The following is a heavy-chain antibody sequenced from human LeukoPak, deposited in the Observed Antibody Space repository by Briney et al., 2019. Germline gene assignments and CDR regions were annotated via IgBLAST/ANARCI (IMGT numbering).Heavy chain of an antibody. V-gene: IGHV1-2*04. D-gene: IGHD2-8*01. Sequence: ASVKVSCKASGYTFTGYYMHWVRQAPRQGLEWMGWINPNSGGTNYAQKFQGWVTMTRDTSISTAYMELSRLRSDDTAVYYCARDVADILRPSPADAFDIWGQGTMVTVSS. CDR3: ARDVADILRPSPADAFDI. J-gene: IGHJ3*02. CDR1: GYTFTGYY. CDR2: INPNSGGT.